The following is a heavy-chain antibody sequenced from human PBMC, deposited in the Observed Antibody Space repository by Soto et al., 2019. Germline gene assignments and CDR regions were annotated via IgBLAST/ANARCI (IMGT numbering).Heavy chain of an antibody. Sequence: GSLRLSCAASGFTFSSYGMYWVRQAPGKGLEWGAVISYDGSNKYYADSVKGRFTISRDNSKNTLYLQMNSLRAEDTAVYYCAKAPSPCSGGSCYVECWGQGTLVTVSS. CDR3: AKAPSPCSGGSCYVEC. CDR1: GFTFSSYG. J-gene: IGHJ4*02. V-gene: IGHV3-30*18. D-gene: IGHD2-15*01. CDR2: ISYDGSNK.